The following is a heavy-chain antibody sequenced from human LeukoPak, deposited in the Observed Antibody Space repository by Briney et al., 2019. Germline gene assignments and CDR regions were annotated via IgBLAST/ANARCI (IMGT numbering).Heavy chain of an antibody. J-gene: IGHJ3*02. CDR1: GFPFSSYA. CDR2: ISYDGSNI. V-gene: IGHV3-30*04. Sequence: PGRSLPLSCAASGFPFSSYAMHCVRLDPGKGLEWVAVISYDGSNIYYADSVKGRFTISRDNSKNTLYLQMNSLRAEDTAVYYCARAANAFDIWGQGTMVTVSS. CDR3: ARAANAFDI.